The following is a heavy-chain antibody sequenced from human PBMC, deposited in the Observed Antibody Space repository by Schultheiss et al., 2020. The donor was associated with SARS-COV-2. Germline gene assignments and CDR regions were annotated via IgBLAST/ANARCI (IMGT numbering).Heavy chain of an antibody. CDR2: ISSSSSYI. Sequence: GESLKISCAASGFTFSSYGMHWVRQAPGKGLEWVSSISSSSSYIYYADSVKGRFTISRDNAKNSLYLQMNSLRAEDTAVYYCARDRGATPLFGYWGQGTLVTVSS. CDR1: GFTFSSYG. D-gene: IGHD1-26*01. V-gene: IGHV3-21*01. J-gene: IGHJ4*02. CDR3: ARDRGATPLFGY.